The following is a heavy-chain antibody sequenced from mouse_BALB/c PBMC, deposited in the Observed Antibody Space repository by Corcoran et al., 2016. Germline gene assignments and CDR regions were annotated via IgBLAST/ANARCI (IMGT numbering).Heavy chain of an antibody. V-gene: IGHV14-3*02. CDR1: GFNIKDTY. CDR3: ANWDWYFDV. CDR2: IDPANGNT. J-gene: IGHJ1*01. D-gene: IGHD4-1*01. Sequence: EVQLQQSGAELVKPGASVKLSCTASGFNIKDTYMHWVKQRHEQGLEWIGRIDPANGNTKYDPKFQGKATITADKSSNTAYLQLSSLTSEDTAVYYCANWDWYFDVWGAGTTVTVSS.